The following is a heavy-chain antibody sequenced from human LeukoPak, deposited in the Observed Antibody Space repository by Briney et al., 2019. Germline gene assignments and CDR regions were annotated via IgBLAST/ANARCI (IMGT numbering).Heavy chain of an antibody. V-gene: IGHV4-59*01. CDR2: IYYSGST. D-gene: IGHD3/OR15-3a*01. J-gene: IGHJ5*02. Sequence: SEILSLTCTVSGGSISSYYWSWIRQPPGKGLEWIGYIYYSGSTNYNPSLKSRVTISVDTAKNQVSLNLTSVTAADTAVYYCARQSADFWTDYAKNWFDPWGQGTLVTVSP. CDR1: GGSISSYY. CDR3: ARQSADFWTDYAKNWFDP.